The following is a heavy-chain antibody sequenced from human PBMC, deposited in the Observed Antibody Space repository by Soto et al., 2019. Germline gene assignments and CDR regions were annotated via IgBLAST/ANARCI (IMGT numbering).Heavy chain of an antibody. CDR3: AKAGDIVVVPAAMYYYYGMDV. CDR2: ISGSGGST. Sequence: EVQLLESGGGLVQPGGSLRLSCAASGFTFSSYAMSWVRQAPGKGLEWVSAISGSGGSTYYADSGKGRFTISRDNSKNTLYLQMNSLRAEDTAVYYCAKAGDIVVVPAAMYYYYGMDVWGQGTTVTVSS. CDR1: GFTFSSYA. J-gene: IGHJ6*02. D-gene: IGHD2-2*01. V-gene: IGHV3-23*01.